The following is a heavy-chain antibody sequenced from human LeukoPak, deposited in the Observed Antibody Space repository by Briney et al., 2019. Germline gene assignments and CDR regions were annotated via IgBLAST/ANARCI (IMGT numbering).Heavy chain of an antibody. CDR2: ISSSGSYI. D-gene: IGHD2-15*01. CDR1: GFTFSDYY. CDR3: ARARGHAHFDY. J-gene: IGHJ4*02. V-gene: IGHV3-11*06. Sequence: GGSLRLSCAASGFTFSDYYITWIRQAPGKGLEWVSYISSSGSYINYADSVKGRFTISRDNAKNSLYLQMNSLRAEDTAVYYCARARGHAHFDYWGQGTLVTVSS.